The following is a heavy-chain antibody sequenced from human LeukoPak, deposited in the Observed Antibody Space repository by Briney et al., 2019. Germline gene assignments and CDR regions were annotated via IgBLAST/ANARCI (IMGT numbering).Heavy chain of an antibody. CDR1: GYSISSGYY. D-gene: IGHD1-26*01. J-gene: IGHJ4*02. V-gene: IGHV4-38-2*02. Sequence: SETLSLTCAVSGYSISSGYYWGWIRQPPGKGLEWIGSIYHSGSTYYNPSLKSRVTIPVDTSKNQFSLKLSSVTAADTAVYYCAKDPIVGATGFDYWGQGTLVTVSS. CDR3: AKDPIVGATGFDY. CDR2: IYHSGST.